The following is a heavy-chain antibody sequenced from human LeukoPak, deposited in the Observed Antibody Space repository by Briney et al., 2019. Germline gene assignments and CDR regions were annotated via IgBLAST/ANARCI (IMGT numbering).Heavy chain of an antibody. CDR2: ISGTGGST. J-gene: IGHJ4*02. V-gene: IGHV3-23*01. CDR3: AKDSTYSGSYSDY. Sequence: GGSLRLSCAASGFTFSNYAMSWVRQAPGKGLEWVSSISGTGGSTYYADSVKGRFTISRDNSNNTLFLQMNSLRAEDTAVYYCAKDSTYSGSYSDYWGQGTLVTVSS. D-gene: IGHD1-26*01. CDR1: GFTFSNYA.